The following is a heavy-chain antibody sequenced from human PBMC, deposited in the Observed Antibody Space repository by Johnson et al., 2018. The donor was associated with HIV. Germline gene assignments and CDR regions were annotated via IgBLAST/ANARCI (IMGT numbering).Heavy chain of an antibody. Sequence: QVQLVESGGGVVQPGRSLRLSCAASGFTFSSMHWDRQAPGKGLEWVAVISHDGSHKYYADSVKGRFSLSRDISKNTLSLQMNNLRVEDTGIYHCARVGDSFGFDVWGQGTMVTFSS. CDR2: ISHDGSHK. J-gene: IGHJ3*01. CDR1: GFTFSS. V-gene: IGHV3-30*03. CDR3: ARVGDSFGFDV. D-gene: IGHD3-16*01.